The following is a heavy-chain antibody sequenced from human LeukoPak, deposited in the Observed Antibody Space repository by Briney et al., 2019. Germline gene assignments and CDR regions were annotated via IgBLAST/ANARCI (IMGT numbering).Heavy chain of an antibody. Sequence: GGSLRLSCAASGFNLSSYSMNWVRQAPGKGLEWVSYISSSINTIYYADSVKGRFTLSRDSAKNSLYLQMNSLRAEDTAVYYCARDRAYSYGNNMDVWGKGTTVTVSS. V-gene: IGHV3-48*01. CDR3: ARDRAYSYGNNMDV. D-gene: IGHD5-18*01. CDR2: ISSSINTI. CDR1: GFNLSSYS. J-gene: IGHJ6*03.